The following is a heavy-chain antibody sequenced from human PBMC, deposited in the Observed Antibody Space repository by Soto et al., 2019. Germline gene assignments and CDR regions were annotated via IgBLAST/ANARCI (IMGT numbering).Heavy chain of an antibody. J-gene: IGHJ3*02. CDR2: ISYDGSNK. CDR1: GFTFSSYG. Sequence: SCAASGFTFSSYGMHWVREAPGKGLELVAVISYDGSNKYYADSVKGRFTISRDNSKNTLYLQMNSLRAEDTAVYYCAKEYYYDSSGYYYPDAFDIWGQGTMVTV. V-gene: IGHV3-30*18. D-gene: IGHD3-22*01. CDR3: AKEYYYDSSGYYYPDAFDI.